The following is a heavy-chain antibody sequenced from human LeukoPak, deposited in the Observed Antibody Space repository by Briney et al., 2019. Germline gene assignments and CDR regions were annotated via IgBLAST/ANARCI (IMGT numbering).Heavy chain of an antibody. V-gene: IGHV4-61*02. CDR1: GGSISSGSYY. D-gene: IGHD6-19*01. CDR3: ARDPVAGTGMDV. Sequence: SQTLPLTCTVSGGSISSGSYYWSWIRQPAGKGLEWIGRIYTSGSTNYNPSLKSRVTISVDTSKNQFSLKLSSVTAADTAVYYCARDPVAGTGMDVWGKGTTVTISS. J-gene: IGHJ6*04. CDR2: IYTSGST.